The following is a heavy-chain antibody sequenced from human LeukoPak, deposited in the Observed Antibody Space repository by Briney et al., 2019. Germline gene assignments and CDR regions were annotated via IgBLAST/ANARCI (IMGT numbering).Heavy chain of an antibody. CDR3: ARDQEGYCSSTSCSLSYYFDY. Sequence: GASVKVSCKASGYTFTSYAMNWVRQATGQGLEWMGWINTNTGNRTYAQGFTGRFVFSLDTSVSTAYLQICSLKAKDTAVYYCARDQEGYCSSTSCSLSYYFDYWGQGTLVTVSS. D-gene: IGHD2-2*01. CDR2: INTNTGNR. J-gene: IGHJ4*02. CDR1: GYTFTSYA. V-gene: IGHV7-4-1*01.